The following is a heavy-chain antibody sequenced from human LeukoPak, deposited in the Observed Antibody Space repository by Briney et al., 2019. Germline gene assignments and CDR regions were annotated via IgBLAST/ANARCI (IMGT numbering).Heavy chain of an antibody. CDR2: IIPILGIA. CDR1: GGTFSSYA. Sequence: GASVKVSCKASGGTFSSYAISWVRQAPGQGLEWMGRIIPILGIANYAQKFQGRVTITADKSTSTAYMELSSLRSEDTAVYYCAKDQPPYYYDSSGYYLTNWGQGTLVTVSS. D-gene: IGHD3-22*01. CDR3: AKDQPPYYYDSSGYYLTN. J-gene: IGHJ4*02. V-gene: IGHV1-69*04.